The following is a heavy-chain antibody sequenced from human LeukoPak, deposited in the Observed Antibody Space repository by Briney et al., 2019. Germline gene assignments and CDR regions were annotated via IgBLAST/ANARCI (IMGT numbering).Heavy chain of an antibody. CDR3: ARGRLNWFDP. CDR2: IYTSGST. J-gene: IGHJ5*02. V-gene: IGHV4-4*07. CDR1: GGSISSYY. Sequence: SETLSLTCTVSGGSISSYYWSWIRQPAGKGLEWIGRIYTSGSTNYNPSLKSRVTISVDTSQNQFSLKLTSVTAADTAVYYCARGRLNWFDPWGQGTLVTVSS.